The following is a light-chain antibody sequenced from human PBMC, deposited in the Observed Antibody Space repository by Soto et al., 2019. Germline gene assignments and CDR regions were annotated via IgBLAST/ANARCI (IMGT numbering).Light chain of an antibody. V-gene: IGKV1-39*01. CDR3: QQSYSTLFR. CDR1: QSISDY. CDR2: AAS. Sequence: DIQMTQSPSSLSASVGDRVTISCRASQSISDYLNWYQQKPGKAPRLLIFAASTLQSGVPSRFSGSGSGTDFTLTISSLQPEDSATYYCQQSYSTLFRFGPGTTVDV. J-gene: IGKJ3*01.